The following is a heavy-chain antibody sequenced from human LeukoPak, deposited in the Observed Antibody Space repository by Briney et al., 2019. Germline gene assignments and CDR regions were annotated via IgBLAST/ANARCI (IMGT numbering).Heavy chain of an antibody. J-gene: IGHJ4*02. CDR1: GGSISSYY. V-gene: IGHV4-4*07. D-gene: IGHD4-11*01. Sequence: SETLSLTCTVSGGSISSYYWSWVRQLAGKGLEWVGLFYICCSSNYNPSLKIRVTMSLDTSKTQFSLRLNSVTAADTAVYYCARDFLLQSEGLFDYWGQGTLVTVSS. CDR2: FYICCSS. CDR3: ARDFLLQSEGLFDY.